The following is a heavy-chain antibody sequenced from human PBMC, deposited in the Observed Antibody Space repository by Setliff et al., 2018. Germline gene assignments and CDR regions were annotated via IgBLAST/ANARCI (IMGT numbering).Heavy chain of an antibody. J-gene: IGHJ6*03. CDR1: GGSISSGGYY. Sequence: SETLSLTCTVSGGSISSGGYYWSWIRQHPGKGLEWIGYIYYSGSTYYSPSLKSRVTISIDTSKNQFSLSLSSVAAADTAVYYCARMSGFQYMDVWGKGTTVTVSS. CDR3: ARMSGFQYMDV. CDR2: IYYSGST. D-gene: IGHD3-3*01. V-gene: IGHV4-31*03.